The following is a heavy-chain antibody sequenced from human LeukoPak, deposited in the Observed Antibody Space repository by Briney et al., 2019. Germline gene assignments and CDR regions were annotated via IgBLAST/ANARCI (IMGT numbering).Heavy chain of an antibody. CDR3: ARDREIVVVMGHSDAFDI. CDR1: GYTFTSYG. J-gene: IGHJ3*02. CDR2: ISAYNGNT. V-gene: IGHV1-18*01. D-gene: IGHD3-22*01. Sequence: GASVKVSCKASGYTFTSYGISWVRQAPGQGLEWMGWISAYNGNTNYAQKLQGRVTMTTDTSTSTAYMELRSLRSDDTAVYYCARDREIVVVMGHSDAFDIWGQGTMVTVSS.